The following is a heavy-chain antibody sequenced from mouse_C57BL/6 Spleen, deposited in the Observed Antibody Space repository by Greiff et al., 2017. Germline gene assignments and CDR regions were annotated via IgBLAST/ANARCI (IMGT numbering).Heavy chain of an antibody. V-gene: IGHV1-85*01. CDR1: GYTFTSYD. D-gene: IGHD1-1*01. Sequence: VMLVESGPELVKPGASVKLSCKASGYTFTSYDINWVKQRPGQGLEWIGWFYPRDGSTKYNEKFKGKATLTVDTSSSTAYMELHSLTSEDSAVYFCALYYYGSSRYWYFDVWGTGTTVTVSS. CDR2: FYPRDGST. CDR3: ALYYYGSSRYWYFDV. J-gene: IGHJ1*03.